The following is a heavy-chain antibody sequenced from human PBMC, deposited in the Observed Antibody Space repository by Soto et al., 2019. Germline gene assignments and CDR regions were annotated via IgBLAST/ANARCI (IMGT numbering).Heavy chain of an antibody. Sequence: PGGSLRLSCAASGFTVSSNYMSWVRQAPGKGLEWVSVIYSGGSTYYADSVKGRFTISRDNSKNTLYFQMNSLRAEDTAVYFCARARTGYSSSWYTDYYGMDVWGQGTTVTVSS. CDR3: ARARTGYSSSWYTDYYGMDV. J-gene: IGHJ6*02. CDR1: GFTVSSNY. D-gene: IGHD6-13*01. CDR2: IYSGGST. V-gene: IGHV3-53*01.